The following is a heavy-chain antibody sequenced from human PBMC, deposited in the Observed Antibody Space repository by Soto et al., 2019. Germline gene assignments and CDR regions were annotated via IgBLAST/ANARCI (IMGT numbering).Heavy chain of an antibody. D-gene: IGHD5-12*01. Sequence: PSETLSLTCTVSGGSISSYYWSWIRRPPGKGLEWIGYIYYSGSTNYNPSLKSRVTISVDTSKNQFSLKLSSVTAADTAVYYCARGREVEMATMPMYYFDYWGQGTLVTVSS. V-gene: IGHV4-59*01. CDR2: IYYSGST. CDR1: GGSISSYY. J-gene: IGHJ4*02. CDR3: ARGREVEMATMPMYYFDY.